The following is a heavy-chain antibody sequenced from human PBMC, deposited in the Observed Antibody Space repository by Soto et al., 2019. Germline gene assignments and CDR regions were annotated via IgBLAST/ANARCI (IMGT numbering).Heavy chain of an antibody. CDR2: ISSNSAYI. D-gene: IGHD6-13*01. J-gene: IGHJ5*02. Sequence: GGSLRLSCAASGFTFHSFTMNWVRQAPGKGLEWVSTISSNSAYIYYADALRGRFTISRDNAKNSLHLQMNSLRAEDTAVYYCTRDASRDSSARGWFDPWGPGTLVTVSS. CDR1: GFTFHSFT. V-gene: IGHV3-21*01. CDR3: TRDASRDSSARGWFDP.